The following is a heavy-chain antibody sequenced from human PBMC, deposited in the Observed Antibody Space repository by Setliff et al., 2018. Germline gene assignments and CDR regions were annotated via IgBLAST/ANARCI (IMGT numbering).Heavy chain of an antibody. CDR2: IYYSGST. Sequence: SETLSLTCTVSGGSISSSSYYWGWIRQPPGKGLEWIGSIYYSGSTYYNRSLRSRVSISVDTSKNQFSLKLSSVTAADTATYYCARAGPTVTFFRVLVIFWWDPWGQGSLVTVSS. V-gene: IGHV4-39*07. J-gene: IGHJ5*02. CDR1: GGSISSSSYY. D-gene: IGHD3-3*01. CDR3: ARAGPTVTFFRVLVIFWWDP.